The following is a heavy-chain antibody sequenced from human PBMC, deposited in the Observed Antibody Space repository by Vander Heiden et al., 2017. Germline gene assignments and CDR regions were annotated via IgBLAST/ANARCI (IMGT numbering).Heavy chain of an antibody. D-gene: IGHD3-22*01. CDR1: GFTFSSYA. V-gene: IGHV3-30-3*01. J-gene: IGHJ4*02. CDR3: ARGLEYYDSSGYQTLGY. CDR2: ISYDGSNK. Sequence: QVQLVESGGGVVQPGRPLRLSCAASGFTFSSYAMHWVRQAPGKGLEWVAVISYDGSNKYYADSVKGRFTISRDNSKNTLYLQMNSLRAEDTAVYYCARGLEYYDSSGYQTLGYWGQGTLVTVSS.